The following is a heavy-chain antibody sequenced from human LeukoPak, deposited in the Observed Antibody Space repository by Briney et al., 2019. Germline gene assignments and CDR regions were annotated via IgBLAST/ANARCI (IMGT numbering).Heavy chain of an antibody. Sequence: ASVKVSCKASGYTFSGYYIHWVRQAPGQGLEWMGWINPNTGGTKYAQRFQDRVTMTRDTSISTAYMEVSRLRYDETPVYYCARPLRVTMIRGAAFRASSDFDPWGQGTLVTVSS. CDR3: ARPLRVTMIRGAAFRASSDFDP. J-gene: IGHJ5*02. CDR2: INPNTGGT. CDR1: GYTFSGYY. V-gene: IGHV1-2*02. D-gene: IGHD3-10*01.